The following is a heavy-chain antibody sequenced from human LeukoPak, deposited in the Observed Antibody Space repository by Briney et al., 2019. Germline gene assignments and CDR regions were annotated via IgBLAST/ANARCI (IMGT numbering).Heavy chain of an antibody. D-gene: IGHD6-13*01. CDR3: ARVERSGWYGDAFDI. J-gene: IGHJ3*02. CDR1: GYTFTGYY. CDR2: INPNSGGT. V-gene: IGHV1-2*04. Sequence: ASVKVSCKASGYTFTGYYMHWVRQAPGQGLEWMGWINPNSGGTNYAQKFQGWVTMTSDTSISTAYMELSSLRSDDTAVYYCARVERSGWYGDAFDIWGQGAMVTVSS.